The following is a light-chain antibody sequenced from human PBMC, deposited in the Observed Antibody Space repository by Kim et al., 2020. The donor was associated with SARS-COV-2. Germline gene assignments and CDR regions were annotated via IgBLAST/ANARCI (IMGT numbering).Light chain of an antibody. Sequence: EIVLTQSPGTLSLSPGERATLSCRASQSVSSNYLVWYQQKPGQAPTLLTYGASKRATGIPDRFSGSGSGTDFTLTISRLEPEDFAVYYCQQYGSSPYTLGQGTKLEI. J-gene: IGKJ2*01. CDR2: GAS. CDR1: QSVSSNY. CDR3: QQYGSSPYT. V-gene: IGKV3-20*01.